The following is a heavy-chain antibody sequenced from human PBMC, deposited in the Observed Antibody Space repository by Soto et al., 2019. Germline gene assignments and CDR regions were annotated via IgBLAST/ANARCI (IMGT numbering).Heavy chain of an antibody. CDR2: VYYTGNT. J-gene: IGHJ5*02. Sequence: SETLSLTCTVSGGSISTSSWNWIRQAPGKGLEWIGCVYYTGNTNYNPSLKSRVTMSLDTSKNQFSLKLSSVTAADTAVYYCARSIDPWGQGTLVTVSS. V-gene: IGHV4-59*08. CDR1: GGSISTSS. CDR3: ARSIDP.